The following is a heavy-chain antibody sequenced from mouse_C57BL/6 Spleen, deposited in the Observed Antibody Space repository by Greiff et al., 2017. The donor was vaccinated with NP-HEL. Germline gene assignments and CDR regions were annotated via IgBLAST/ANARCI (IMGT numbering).Heavy chain of an antibody. CDR2: ISYSGST. Sequence: EVNLVESGPGMVKPSQSLSLTCTVTGYSITSGYDWHWIRHFPGNKLEWMGYISYSGSTNYNPSLKSRISITHDTSKNHFFLKLNSVTTEDTATYYCARGDDGYAMDYWGQGTSVTVSS. V-gene: IGHV3-1*01. D-gene: IGHD2-12*01. CDR3: ARGDDGYAMDY. CDR1: GYSITSGYD. J-gene: IGHJ4*01.